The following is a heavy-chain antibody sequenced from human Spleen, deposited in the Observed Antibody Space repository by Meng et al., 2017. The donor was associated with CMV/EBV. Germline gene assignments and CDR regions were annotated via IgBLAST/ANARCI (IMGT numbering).Heavy chain of an antibody. CDR3: ARGMYSHDSGGFYPA. CDR2: INPITGGT. Sequence: ASVKVSCKASGFTFTGFYMHWVRQAPGQGLEWMGWINPITGGTNYGRKFQGRVTMTRDTSNSTAYMELSRLRSDDTAVYYCARGMYSHDSGGFYPAWGQGTLVTVSS. CDR1: GFTFTGFY. D-gene: IGHD3-22*01. V-gene: IGHV1-2*02. J-gene: IGHJ5*02.